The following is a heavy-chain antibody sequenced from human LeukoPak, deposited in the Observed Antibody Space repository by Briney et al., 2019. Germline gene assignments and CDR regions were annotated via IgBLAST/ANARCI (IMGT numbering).Heavy chain of an antibody. CDR1: GGSISSGGYY. CDR3: ARDPRKDTAPGY. J-gene: IGHJ4*02. Sequence: SETLSLTCTVSGGSISSGGYYWSWIRQPPGKGLEWIGYIYHSGSTYYNPSLKSRVTISVDRSKNQFSLKLSSVTAADTAVYYCARDPRKDTAPGYWGQGTLVTVSS. CDR2: IYHSGST. D-gene: IGHD5-18*01. V-gene: IGHV4-30-2*01.